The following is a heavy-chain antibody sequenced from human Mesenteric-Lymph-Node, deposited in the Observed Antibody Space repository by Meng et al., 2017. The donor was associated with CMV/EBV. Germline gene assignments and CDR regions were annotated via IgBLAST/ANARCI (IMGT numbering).Heavy chain of an antibody. V-gene: IGHV4-61*01. CDR1: SVSSSSYY. D-gene: IGHD2-21*01. J-gene: IGHJ4*02. CDR2: IFYSGST. Sequence: SVSSSSYYWSWIRQPPGKGLEWIGYIFYSGSTDYNPSLTSRVTISVDTSKNQFSLKLSSVTGADTAVYYCAREALAHCGGDCYPFDYWGQGTLVTVSS. CDR3: AREALAHCGGDCYPFDY.